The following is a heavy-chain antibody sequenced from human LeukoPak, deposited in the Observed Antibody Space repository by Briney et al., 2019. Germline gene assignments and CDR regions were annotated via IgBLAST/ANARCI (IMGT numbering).Heavy chain of an antibody. CDR1: GFTFSGSA. Sequence: PGGSLRLSCAASGFTFSGSAMHWVRQASGKGLEWVGRIRSKANSYATACAASVKGRFTISRDESKNTAYLQMNSLKTEDTAVYYCTRRAKDDSSGYYSTWGQGTLVTVSS. D-gene: IGHD3-22*01. CDR2: IRSKANSYAT. J-gene: IGHJ5*02. CDR3: TRRAKDDSSGYYST. V-gene: IGHV3-73*01.